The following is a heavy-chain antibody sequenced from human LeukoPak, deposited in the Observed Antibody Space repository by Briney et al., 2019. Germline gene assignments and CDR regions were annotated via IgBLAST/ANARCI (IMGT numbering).Heavy chain of an antibody. D-gene: IGHD2-15*01. CDR1: GYIFTSYW. J-gene: IGHJ4*02. Sequence: GESLKISCKGSGYIFTSYWIGWVRQMPGKGLEWMGIIYPGDSDTRYSPSFQGQVTISGDKSISTAYLQWSSLKASDTAMYYCARRGGYCNGGSCYDYWGQGTLVTVSS. CDR3: ARRGGYCNGGSCYDY. CDR2: IYPGDSDT. V-gene: IGHV5-51*01.